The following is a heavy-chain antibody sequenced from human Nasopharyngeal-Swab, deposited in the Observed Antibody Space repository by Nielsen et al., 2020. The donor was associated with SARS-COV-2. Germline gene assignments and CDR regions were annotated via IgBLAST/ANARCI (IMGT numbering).Heavy chain of an antibody. V-gene: IGHV4-38-2*02. CDR3: ARTSYDQNLVDV. D-gene: IGHD3-3*01. J-gene: IGHJ6*02. CDR1: GYSASSGYY. Sequence: SETLSLTCSVSGYSASSGYYWGWIRLAPGKGPEWIGSVYKSGSTYFNPSLQRRVTLSLDTSQNQVSLKVTSVTAADTAMYYCARTSYDQNLVDVLGRGTTVTVSS. CDR2: VYKSGST.